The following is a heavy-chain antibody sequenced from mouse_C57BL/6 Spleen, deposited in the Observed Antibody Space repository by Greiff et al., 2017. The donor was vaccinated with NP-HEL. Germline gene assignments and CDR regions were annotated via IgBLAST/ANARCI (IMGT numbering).Heavy chain of an antibody. Sequence: VQLQQSGPELVKPGASVKIPCKASGYTFTDYNMDWVKQSHGKSLEWIGDINPNNGGTIYNQKFKGKATLTVDKSSSTAYMELRSLTSEDTAVYYCARSDYSHQAWFAYWGQGTLVTVSA. J-gene: IGHJ3*01. CDR1: GYTFTDYN. D-gene: IGHD2-12*01. CDR2: INPNNGGT. CDR3: ARSDYSHQAWFAY. V-gene: IGHV1-18*01.